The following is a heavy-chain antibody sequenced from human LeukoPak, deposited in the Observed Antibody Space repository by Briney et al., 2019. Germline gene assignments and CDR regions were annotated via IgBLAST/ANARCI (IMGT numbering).Heavy chain of an antibody. CDR3: ATANLEYYDFWSGYAGV. CDR2: INHSGST. CDR1: GGSFSGYY. V-gene: IGHV4-34*01. Sequence: SETLSLTCAVYGGSFSGYYWSWIRQPPGKGLEWIGEINHSGSTNYNPSLKSRVTISVDTPKNQFSLKLSSVTAADTAVYYCATANLEYYDFWSGYAGVWGKGTTVTVSS. D-gene: IGHD3-3*01. J-gene: IGHJ6*04.